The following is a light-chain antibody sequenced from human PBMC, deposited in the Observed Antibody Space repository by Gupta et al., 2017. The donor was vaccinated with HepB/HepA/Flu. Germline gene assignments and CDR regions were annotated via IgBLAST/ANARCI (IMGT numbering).Light chain of an antibody. J-gene: IGLJ2*01. Sequence: SYELTQRPSVSVSPGQTASITCSGDKLGDKYACWYQQKPVQSPVLFIYQDSKRPSVIPERVSSSNYGNTVTMTMRGTQAMDDYYYYSQAWNSSTLVFGGGTKLTVL. CDR2: QDS. CDR3: QAWNSSTLV. V-gene: IGLV3-1*01. CDR1: KLGDKY.